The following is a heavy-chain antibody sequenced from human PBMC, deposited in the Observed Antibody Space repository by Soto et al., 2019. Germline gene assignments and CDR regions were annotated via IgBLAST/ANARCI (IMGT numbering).Heavy chain of an antibody. CDR3: VRDRRIYYSDPHDEFVASDYEV. CDR2: FIPIFRTL. Sequence: QVQLIQSEAEVKKPGSSVRVSCTASGGIFGSHGFSWVRQAPGQRLEWVGGFIPIFRTLTYTEKFQARVRFAVDESTNTVYLDLSSLTSEDTAVYYCVRDRRIYYSDPHDEFVASDYEVWGQGTMVSVSS. J-gene: IGHJ3*01. D-gene: IGHD3-22*01. V-gene: IGHV1-69*01. CDR1: GGIFGSHG.